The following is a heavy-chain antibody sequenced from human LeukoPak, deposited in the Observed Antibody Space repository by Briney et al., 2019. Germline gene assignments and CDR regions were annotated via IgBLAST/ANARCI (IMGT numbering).Heavy chain of an antibody. J-gene: IGHJ4*02. CDR1: GYSISSGYY. Sequence: PSETLSLTCAVSGYSISSGYYWGWIRQPPGKGLEWIGSIYHSGSTYYNPSLKSRVTISVDTSKNQFSLKLSSVTAADTAVYYCARLQVWVPAARFDYWGQGTLVTVSS. CDR2: IYHSGST. V-gene: IGHV4-38-2*01. D-gene: IGHD2-2*01. CDR3: ARLQVWVPAARFDY.